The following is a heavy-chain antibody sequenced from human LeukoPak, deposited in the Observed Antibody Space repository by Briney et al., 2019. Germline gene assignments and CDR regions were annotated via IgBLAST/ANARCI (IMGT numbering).Heavy chain of an antibody. D-gene: IGHD3-10*01. J-gene: IGHJ4*02. Sequence: PGGSLRLSCAASGFTFRTYAMHWVRQPPGKGLEWVAVISKDGNDKYYADSVKGRCTISRDNSRNTLYLQVNSLRAEDTAVYYCARAGSLWFGESKFDYWGQGTLVTVSS. CDR1: GFTFRTYA. V-gene: IGHV3-30*04. CDR2: ISKDGNDK. CDR3: ARAGSLWFGESKFDY.